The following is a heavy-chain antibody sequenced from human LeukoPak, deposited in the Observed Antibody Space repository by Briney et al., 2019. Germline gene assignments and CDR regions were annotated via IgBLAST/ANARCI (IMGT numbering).Heavy chain of an antibody. CDR3: AKVTIFGVVIWTFDY. D-gene: IGHD3-3*01. CDR1: GFTFSSYA. CDR2: ISGSGGST. Sequence: GGSLRLSCAASGFTFSSYAMSWVRQAPGKGLEWVSAISGSGGSTYYADSVKGRSTISRDNSKNTLYLQMNSLRAEDTAVYYCAKVTIFGVVIWTFDYWGQGTLVTVSS. J-gene: IGHJ4*02. V-gene: IGHV3-23*01.